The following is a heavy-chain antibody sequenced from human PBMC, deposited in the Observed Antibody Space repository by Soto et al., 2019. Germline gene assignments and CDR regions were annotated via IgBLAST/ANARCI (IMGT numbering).Heavy chain of an antibody. J-gene: IGHJ6*02. CDR1: GGSISSGGYY. CDR2: IYYSGST. V-gene: IGHV4-31*03. CDR3: ARDQPLNHERQTEADYYGMDV. Sequence: SETLSLTCTVSGGSISSGGYYWSWIRQHPGKGLEWIGYIYYSGSTYYNPSLKSRVTISVDTSKNQFPLKLSSVTAADTAVYYCARDQPLNHERQTEADYYGMDVWGQGTTVNVSS.